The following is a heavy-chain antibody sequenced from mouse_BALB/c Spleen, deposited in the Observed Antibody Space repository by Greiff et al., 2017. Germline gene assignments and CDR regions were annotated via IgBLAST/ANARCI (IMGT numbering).Heavy chain of an antibody. CDR2: INPSNGGT. J-gene: IGHJ2*01. V-gene: IGHV1S81*02. Sequence: VKLQQSGAELVKPGASVKLSCKASGYTFTSYYMYWVKQRPGQGLEWIGEINPSNGGTNFNEKFKSKATLTVDKSSSTAYMQLSSLTSEDSAVYYCTREGYYRYHFDYWGQGTTLTVAS. D-gene: IGHD2-14*01. CDR1: GYTFTSYY. CDR3: TREGYYRYHFDY.